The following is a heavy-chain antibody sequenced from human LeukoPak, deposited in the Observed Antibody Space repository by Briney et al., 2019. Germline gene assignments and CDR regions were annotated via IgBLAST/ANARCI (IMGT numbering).Heavy chain of an antibody. Sequence: SETLSLTCNVSGDSLTSHFWSWIRQTPGKGLEWIGYVFHSGTTNYSPSLKSRVTISLDTSKKQFYLRLAPVTAADTAVYYCARRMATVTDAFDIWGRGTMVSVSS. V-gene: IGHV4-59*08. CDR1: GDSLTSHF. CDR3: ARRMATVTDAFDI. CDR2: VFHSGTT. D-gene: IGHD5-24*01. J-gene: IGHJ3*02.